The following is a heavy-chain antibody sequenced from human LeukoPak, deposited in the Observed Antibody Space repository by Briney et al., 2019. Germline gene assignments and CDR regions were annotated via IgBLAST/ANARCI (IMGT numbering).Heavy chain of an antibody. V-gene: IGHV4-39*07. J-gene: IGHJ4*02. CDR1: GGSISSYY. CDR3: ASLPWGVRGLIIQDFHY. Sequence: PSETLSLTCTVSGGSISSYYWGWIRQPPGKGLEWIGSIYYSGSTYYNPSLKSRVTISVDTSKNQFSLKLSSVTAADTAVYYCASLPWGVRGLIIQDFHYWGQGTLITVSS. D-gene: IGHD3-10*01. CDR2: IYYSGST.